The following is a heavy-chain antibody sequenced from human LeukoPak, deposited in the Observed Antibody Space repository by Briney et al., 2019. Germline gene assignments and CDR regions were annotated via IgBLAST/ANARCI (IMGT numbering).Heavy chain of an antibody. J-gene: IGHJ4*02. V-gene: IGHV4-39*01. D-gene: IGHD1-7*01. Sequence: KSSETLSLTCTVSGGSINSSNYFWGWIRQPPGKGLEWIGSIYYSGSPYYNPSLKSRVIISVETSKTQFSLKLSSVTAADTAVYYCARQWYNRNSNNYFDYWGQGTLVTVSS. CDR1: GGSINSSNYF. CDR2: IYYSGSP. CDR3: ARQWYNRNSNNYFDY.